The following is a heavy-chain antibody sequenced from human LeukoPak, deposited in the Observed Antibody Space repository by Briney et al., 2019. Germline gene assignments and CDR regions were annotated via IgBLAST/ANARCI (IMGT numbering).Heavy chain of an antibody. CDR2: ISYDGSNK. CDR1: GFTFSSYA. J-gene: IGHJ6*02. Sequence: PGRSLRLSCAASGFTFSSYAMHWVRQAPGKGLEWVAVISYDGSNKYYADSVKGRFTISRDNSKNTLYLQMNSLRAEDTAVYYCAGTFWSGYDHTDGYGMDVWGQGTTVTVSS. CDR3: AGTFWSGYDHTDGYGMDV. V-gene: IGHV3-30-3*01. D-gene: IGHD3-3*01.